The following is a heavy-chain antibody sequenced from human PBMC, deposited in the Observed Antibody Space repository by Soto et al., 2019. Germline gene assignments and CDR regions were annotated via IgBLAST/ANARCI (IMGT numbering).Heavy chain of an antibody. D-gene: IGHD1-26*01. CDR1: ESTIRRDW. CDR2: TNQDGSEK. J-gene: IGHJ4*02. V-gene: IGHV3-7*04. Sequence: EVYLVESGGGVVQTGGSLRLSCAISESTIRRDWMNWVRQAPGKGLKWVAHTNQDGSEKYYVDSVKGRFTISRDNAKNSLFLQMDGLRAGDTAMYYCSGGVGDAFWGQGTLVTVSS. CDR3: SGGVGDAF.